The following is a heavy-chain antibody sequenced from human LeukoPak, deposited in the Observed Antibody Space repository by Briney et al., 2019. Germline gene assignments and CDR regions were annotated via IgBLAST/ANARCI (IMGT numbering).Heavy chain of an antibody. CDR1: GFTFSSYS. Sequence: GGSLRLSCAASGFTFSSYSMNWVRQAPGKGLEWVSSISSSSSYIYYADSVKGRFTISRDNAKNSLYLQMNSLRAEDTAVYYCARGGYSTAVTPFDYWGQGTLVTVSS. V-gene: IGHV3-21*01. D-gene: IGHD4-23*01. CDR3: ARGGYSTAVTPFDY. CDR2: ISSSSSYI. J-gene: IGHJ4*02.